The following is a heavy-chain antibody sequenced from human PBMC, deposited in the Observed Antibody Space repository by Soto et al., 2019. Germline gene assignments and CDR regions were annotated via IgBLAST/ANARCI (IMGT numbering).Heavy chain of an antibody. V-gene: IGHV3-23*01. CDR1: GFTFSSYA. J-gene: IGHJ6*02. Sequence: GGSLRLSCAASGFTFSSYAMSWVRPAPGKGLEWVSAISGSGSSTYYADSVKGRFTISRDNSKNTLYMQMNSLRAEDTAVYYCAKCTLSLYYHDSSGSLFGLDVWGQGTTVTVSS. CDR2: ISGSGSST. D-gene: IGHD3-22*01. CDR3: AKCTLSLYYHDSSGSLFGLDV.